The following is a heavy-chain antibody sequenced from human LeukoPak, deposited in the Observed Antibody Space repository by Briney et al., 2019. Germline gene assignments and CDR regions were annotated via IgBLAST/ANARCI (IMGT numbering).Heavy chain of an antibody. CDR1: GGSISSDY. Sequence: PSETLSLTCTVSGGSISSDYWSWIRQPPGKGLEWIGYVYYSGSTNCNPSLKSRVTISVDTSKNQFSLKLSSVTAADTAVYYCARGSGYSNYYFDYWGRGTLVTVSS. V-gene: IGHV4-59*01. CDR2: VYYSGST. J-gene: IGHJ4*02. CDR3: ARGSGYSNYYFDY. D-gene: IGHD4-11*01.